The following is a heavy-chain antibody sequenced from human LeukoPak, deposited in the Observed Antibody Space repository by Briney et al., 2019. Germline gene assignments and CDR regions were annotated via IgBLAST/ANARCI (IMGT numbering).Heavy chain of an antibody. J-gene: IGHJ4*02. V-gene: IGHV1-2*02. D-gene: IGHD6-19*01. Sequence: ASVKVSCKASGYTFTGYYMHWVRQAPGQGLEWMGWINPNSGGTNYAQKFQGRVTMTRDTSISTAYMELSRLRSDDTAVYCCARDDVDSSGWYGSDYWGQGTLVTVSS. CDR3: ARDDVDSSGWYGSDY. CDR2: INPNSGGT. CDR1: GYTFTGYY.